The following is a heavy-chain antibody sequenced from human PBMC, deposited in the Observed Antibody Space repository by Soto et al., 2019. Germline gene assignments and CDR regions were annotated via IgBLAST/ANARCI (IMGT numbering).Heavy chain of an antibody. J-gene: IGHJ4*02. CDR2: IVVGSGNT. Sequence: GASVKVSCKASGFTFTSSAVQWVRQARGQRLEWIGWIVVGSGNTNYAQKFQERVTITRDMSTSTAYMELSSLRSEDTAVYYCAADPLSIAVAGTDYWGQGTLVTVSS. V-gene: IGHV1-58*01. CDR3: AADPLSIAVAGTDY. CDR1: GFTFTSSA. D-gene: IGHD6-19*01.